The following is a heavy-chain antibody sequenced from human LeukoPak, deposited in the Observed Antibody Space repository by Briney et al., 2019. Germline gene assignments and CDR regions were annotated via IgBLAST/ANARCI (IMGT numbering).Heavy chain of an antibody. Sequence: GGSLRLSCAASGFTFDDYGMSWVRQAPGKGLEWVSGINWNGGSTGYADSVKGRFTISRDNAKNSLYLQMNSLRAEDTAVYYCARAKRYDFWSGYPYAFDIWGQGTMVTVSS. CDR1: GFTFDDYG. J-gene: IGHJ3*02. D-gene: IGHD3-3*01. CDR3: ARAKRYDFWSGYPYAFDI. V-gene: IGHV3-20*04. CDR2: INWNGGST.